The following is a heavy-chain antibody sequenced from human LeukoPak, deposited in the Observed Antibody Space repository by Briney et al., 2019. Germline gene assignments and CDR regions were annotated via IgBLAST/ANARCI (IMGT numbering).Heavy chain of an antibody. D-gene: IGHD6-6*01. Sequence: GGSLRLSCAASGFTFSGSAMHWVRQASGKGLEWVGRIRSKANSYATAYAASVKGRFTTSRDDSKNTAYLQMNSLKTEDTAVYYCTRWIAARPFDYWGQGTLVTVSS. CDR2: IRSKANSYAT. J-gene: IGHJ4*02. V-gene: IGHV3-73*01. CDR3: TRWIAARPFDY. CDR1: GFTFSGSA.